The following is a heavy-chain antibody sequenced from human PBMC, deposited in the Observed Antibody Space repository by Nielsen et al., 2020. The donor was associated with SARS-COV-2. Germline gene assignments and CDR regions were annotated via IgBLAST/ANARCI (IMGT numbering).Heavy chain of an antibody. V-gene: IGHV3-7*01. Sequence: GGSLRLSCAASGFTFSSLWMSWVRQVPGKGLAWVADIKPDGSEKFYVDSVKGRFTISRDNAKNSMSLQMNSLRVEDTAVYYCARDWSRAFDVWGQGTMVTVSS. J-gene: IGHJ3*01. CDR3: ARDWSRAFDV. CDR2: IKPDGSEK. CDR1: GFTFSSLW.